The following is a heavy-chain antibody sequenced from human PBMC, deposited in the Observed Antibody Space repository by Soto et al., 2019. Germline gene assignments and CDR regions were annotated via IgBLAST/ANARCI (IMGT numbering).Heavy chain of an antibody. Sequence: PSETLSLTCTVSGGSISSSSYYWGWIRQPPGKGLEWIGSIYYSGSTYHNPSLRSRVTISVDTSENQFSLKLRSVTAADTAVYYCAVDFWSGYRNLGYWGQGTLLTVSS. V-gene: IGHV4-39*07. J-gene: IGHJ4*02. CDR1: GGSISSSSYY. CDR2: IYYSGST. CDR3: AVDFWSGYRNLGY. D-gene: IGHD3-3*01.